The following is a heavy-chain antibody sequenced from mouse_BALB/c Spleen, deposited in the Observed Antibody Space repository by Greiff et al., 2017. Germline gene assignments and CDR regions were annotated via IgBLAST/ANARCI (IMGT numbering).Heavy chain of an antibody. D-gene: IGHD2-4*01. Sequence: EVQGVESGAELVKPGASVKLSCTASGFNIKDTYMHWVKQRPEQGLEWIGRIDPANGNTKYDPKFQGKATITADTSSNTAYLQLSSLTSEDTAVYYCALYDYLSFDYWGQGTTLTVSS. V-gene: IGHV14-3*02. J-gene: IGHJ2*01. CDR2: IDPANGNT. CDR3: ALYDYLSFDY. CDR1: GFNIKDTY.